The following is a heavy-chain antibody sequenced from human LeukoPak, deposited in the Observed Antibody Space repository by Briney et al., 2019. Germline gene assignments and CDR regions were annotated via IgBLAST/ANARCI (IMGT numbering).Heavy chain of an antibody. CDR3: GKDVRGYDALIDY. CDR2: ICERGDST. Sequence: PGGSLTLSCSVSGFTFSIYDVSWARRAPGEGLEGVSNICERGDSTYYADCVERRFTISRDNSKNTLYLQMNSLRAEDTAGYYCGKDVRGYDALIDYWGQGTLVTVSS. D-gene: IGHD5-12*01. J-gene: IGHJ4*02. CDR1: GFTFSIYD. V-gene: IGHV3-23*01.